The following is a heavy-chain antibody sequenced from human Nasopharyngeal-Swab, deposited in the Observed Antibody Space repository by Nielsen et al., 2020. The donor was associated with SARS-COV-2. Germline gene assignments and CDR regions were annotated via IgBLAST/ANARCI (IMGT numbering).Heavy chain of an antibody. V-gene: IGHV2-5*02. D-gene: IGHD6-19*01. Sequence: GPTLVKPTQTLTLTCTFSGFSLSTSGVGVGLIRQPPGKALEWLALIYWDDDKRYSPSLKSRLTITKGTSKNQVVLTMTNMDPVDTATYYCAHSALGYSSGWELDYWGQGTLVTVSS. CDR1: GFSLSTSGVG. J-gene: IGHJ4*02. CDR3: AHSALGYSSGWELDY. CDR2: IYWDDDK.